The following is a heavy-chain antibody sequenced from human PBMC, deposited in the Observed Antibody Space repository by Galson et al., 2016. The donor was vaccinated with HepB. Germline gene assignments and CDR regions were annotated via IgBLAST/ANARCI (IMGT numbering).Heavy chain of an antibody. Sequence: SLRLSCAASGFTFSRYGMHWVRKAPGKALEWVAFISYEGSSKMYADSVQGRFTISRDNSKKTLYLQMNSLRAEDTAVYYCAKDGRIYCSSASCHDHFHYWGQGTLVTVSS. CDR3: AKDGRIYCSSASCHDHFHY. V-gene: IGHV3-30*18. CDR1: GFTFSRYG. D-gene: IGHD2-2*01. J-gene: IGHJ4*02. CDR2: ISYEGSSK.